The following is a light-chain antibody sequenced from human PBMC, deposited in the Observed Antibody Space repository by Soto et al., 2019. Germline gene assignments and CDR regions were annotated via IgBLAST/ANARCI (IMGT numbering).Light chain of an antibody. V-gene: IGKV1-8*01. CDR2: AAS. CDR3: QQYYSYPWT. J-gene: IGKJ1*01. CDR1: QGISSY. Sequence: AIRVTHSPSSLSSSAVGRVTITCRASQGISSYLAWYQQKPGKAPKLLIYAASTLQSGVPSRFSGSGSGTDFTLTISCLQSEDFATYYCQQYYSYPWTFGQGTKVE.